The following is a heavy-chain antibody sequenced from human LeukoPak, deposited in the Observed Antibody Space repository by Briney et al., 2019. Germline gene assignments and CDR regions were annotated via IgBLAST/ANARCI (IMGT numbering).Heavy chain of an antibody. Sequence: PGGSPRLSCAASGFTFDDYAMHWVRQAPGKGLEWVSGISWNSGSIGYADSVKGRFTISRDNAKNSLYLQMNSLKGEDTAVYYCARVDSGYTYGYLFWGQGTLVTVSS. D-gene: IGHD5-18*01. CDR2: ISWNSGSI. CDR1: GFTFDDYA. V-gene: IGHV3-9*01. J-gene: IGHJ4*02. CDR3: ARVDSGYTYGYLF.